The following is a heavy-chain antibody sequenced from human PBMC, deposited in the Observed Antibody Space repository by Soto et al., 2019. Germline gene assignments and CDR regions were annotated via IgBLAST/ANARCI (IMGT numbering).Heavy chain of an antibody. V-gene: IGHV3-11*01. Sequence: GGSLRLSCAASGFTFSDYYMNWIRQAPGKGLEWVSYISSSGNTIYYADSVKGRFTISRDNARNSLYLQMNSLRAEDTAVYYCSSSALGYCSGGSCSPNVCDKGTTVTVSS. CDR3: SSSALGYCSGGSCSPNV. J-gene: IGHJ6*04. D-gene: IGHD2-15*01. CDR2: ISSSGNTI. CDR1: GFTFSDYY.